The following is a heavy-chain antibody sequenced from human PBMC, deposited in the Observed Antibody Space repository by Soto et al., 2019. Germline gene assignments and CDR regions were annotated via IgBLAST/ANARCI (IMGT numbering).Heavy chain of an antibody. D-gene: IGHD3-10*01. CDR3: GRAKGRGIIRD. J-gene: IGHJ4*02. V-gene: IGHV3-21*01. Sequence: EVQLVESEGGLVKPGGSLRLSCTASGFIIRTYGMTWVRQAPGKGLEWVSSIYSSGTFIYYADSVKGRFTISRDDAKNSLFLQMNSLRAEDTAVYYCGRAKGRGIIRDWGQGTLVTVSS. CDR2: IYSSGTFI. CDR1: GFIIRTYG.